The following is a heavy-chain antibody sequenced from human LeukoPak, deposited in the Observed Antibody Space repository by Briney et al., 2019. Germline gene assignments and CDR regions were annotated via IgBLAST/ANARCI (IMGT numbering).Heavy chain of an antibody. CDR2: FDPEDGET. Sequence: GASVKVSCKVSGYTLTELSMHWVRQAPGKGLEWMGGFDPEDGETIYAQKFQGRVTMTEDTSTDTAYMELSSLRSEDTAVYYCATGGYCTNGVCSKRGYYYYMDVWGKGTTVTVSS. CDR3: ATGGYCTNGVCSKRGYYYYMDV. V-gene: IGHV1-24*01. D-gene: IGHD2-8*01. CDR1: GYTLTELS. J-gene: IGHJ6*03.